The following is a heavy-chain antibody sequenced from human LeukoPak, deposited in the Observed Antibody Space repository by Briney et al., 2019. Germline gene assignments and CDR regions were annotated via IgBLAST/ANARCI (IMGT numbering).Heavy chain of an antibody. CDR1: GGTFSSYA. CDR3: ARALWFGELFYYFDY. J-gene: IGHJ4*02. D-gene: IGHD3-10*01. V-gene: IGHV1-69*13. CDR2: IIPIFGTA. Sequence: SVKVSCKASGGTFSSYAISWVRQAPGQGLEWMGGIIPIFGTANYAQKFQGRVTITADESTSTAYMELSSLRSEDTAVYYCARALWFGELFYYFDYWGQGTLVTVSS.